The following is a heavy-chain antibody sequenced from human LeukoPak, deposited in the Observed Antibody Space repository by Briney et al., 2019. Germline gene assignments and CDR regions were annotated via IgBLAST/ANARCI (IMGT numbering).Heavy chain of an antibody. D-gene: IGHD6-19*01. CDR2: IYPGDSDT. V-gene: IGHV5-51*01. CDR1: GYSFTSYW. J-gene: IGHJ4*02. Sequence: GESLRISCKGSGYSFTSYWIGWVRQMPGKGLEWMGIIYPGDSDTRYSPSFQGQVTISADKSISTAYLQWSSLKASDTAMYYCARRRYSSGWEPSFDYWGQGTLVTVSS. CDR3: ARRRYSSGWEPSFDY.